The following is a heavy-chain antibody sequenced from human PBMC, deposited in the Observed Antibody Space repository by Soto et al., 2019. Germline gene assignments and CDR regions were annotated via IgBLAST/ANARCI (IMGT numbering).Heavy chain of an antibody. Sequence: ETLSLTCSVSGGSIGRYYWSWVRQAPGKGLEWIAYVSYSGATRYNPSLESRVTISVDTSKNQFSLRLDSVTAADTAVYYCARRDRSGYSYWLDTWGQGTLVTVSS. CDR1: GGSIGRYY. V-gene: IGHV4-59*01. CDR3: ARRDRSGYSYWLDT. CDR2: VSYSGAT. J-gene: IGHJ5*02. D-gene: IGHD3-22*01.